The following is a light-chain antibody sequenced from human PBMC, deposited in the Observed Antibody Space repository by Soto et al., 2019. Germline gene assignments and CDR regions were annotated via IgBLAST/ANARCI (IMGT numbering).Light chain of an antibody. Sequence: QSALTQPASVSGSPGQSITISCTGTSSDVGGYNHVAWYQQYPGKAPKLIIFEVSARPSGISNRFSGSKSANTASLSISGLQAEDEADYYCSSYKRGATLVFGGGTKLTVL. CDR3: SSYKRGATLV. CDR1: SSDVGGYNH. CDR2: EVS. V-gene: IGLV2-14*01. J-gene: IGLJ2*01.